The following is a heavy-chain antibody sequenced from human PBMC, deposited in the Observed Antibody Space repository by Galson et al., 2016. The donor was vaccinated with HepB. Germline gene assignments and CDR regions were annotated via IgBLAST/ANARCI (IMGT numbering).Heavy chain of an antibody. D-gene: IGHD2-8*01. Sequence: SLRLSCAGSGFSFSDHYMDWVRQAPGKGLEWVGRIRNKRNNYITEYAASVIGRFTISRDDSRNSVDLQMNTLNTEDTAVYYCARMANGADSDWGQGTLVTVSS. CDR1: GFSFSDHY. CDR2: IRNKRNNYIT. CDR3: ARMANGADSD. V-gene: IGHV3-72*01. J-gene: IGHJ4*02.